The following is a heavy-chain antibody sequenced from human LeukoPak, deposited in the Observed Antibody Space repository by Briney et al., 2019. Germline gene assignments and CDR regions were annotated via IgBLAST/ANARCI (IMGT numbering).Heavy chain of an antibody. CDR2: ISYDGSNK. J-gene: IGHJ5*02. CDR3: AREITVTTGWFDP. CDR1: GFTFSNHG. D-gene: IGHD4-17*01. V-gene: IGHV3-30*03. Sequence: GRSLRLSCAASGFTFSNHGMHWVRQAPGKGLECVAVISYDGSNKYYADSVKGRFTISRDNAKNTLYLQMNSLRAEDTAVYYCAREITVTTGWFDPWGQGTLVTVSS.